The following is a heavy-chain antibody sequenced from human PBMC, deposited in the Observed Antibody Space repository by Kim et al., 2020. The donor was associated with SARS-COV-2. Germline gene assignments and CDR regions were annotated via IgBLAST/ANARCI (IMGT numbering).Heavy chain of an antibody. CDR3: ARDRPYYFDY. CDR1: GFTFSSYS. J-gene: IGHJ4*02. V-gene: IGHV3-48*02. Sequence: GGSLRLSCAASGFTFSSYSMNWVRQAPGKGLELVSYISSSSTIYYADSVKGRFTISRDNAKNSLYLQMNSLRDEDTAVYYCARDRPYYFDYWGQGTLVTVSS. CDR2: ISSSSTI.